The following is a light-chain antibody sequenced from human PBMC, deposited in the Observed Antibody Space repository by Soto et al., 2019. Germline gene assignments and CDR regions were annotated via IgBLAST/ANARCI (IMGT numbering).Light chain of an antibody. CDR1: ETVDTSS. CDR2: SAS. CDR3: HHYGSSPLT. V-gene: IGKV3-20*01. Sequence: EIVLTQSPGTLSLSPGETATLSCRASETVDTSSLGWYQQKPGRAPSLLIYSASRRATGIPDRFDASGSATDFTLTISRLEPEDFAVYYCHHYGSSPLTFGGGTKVEI. J-gene: IGKJ4*01.